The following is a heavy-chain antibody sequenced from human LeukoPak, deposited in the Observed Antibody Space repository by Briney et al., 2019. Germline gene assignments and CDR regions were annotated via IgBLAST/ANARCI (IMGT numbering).Heavy chain of an antibody. J-gene: IGHJ4*02. Sequence: ASVKVSCKASGYTFTSYYMHWVRQAPGQGLEWMGWINPNSGGTNYAQKFQGRVTMTRDTSISTAYMELSRLRSDDTAVYYCARAFTTGSGYLYLRYWGQGTLVTVSS. CDR1: GYTFTSYY. CDR3: ARAFTTGSGYLYLRY. D-gene: IGHD5-12*01. V-gene: IGHV1-2*02. CDR2: INPNSGGT.